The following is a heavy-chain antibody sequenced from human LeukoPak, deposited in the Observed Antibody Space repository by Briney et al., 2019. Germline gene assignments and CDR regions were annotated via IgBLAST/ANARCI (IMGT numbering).Heavy chain of an antibody. J-gene: IGHJ4*02. Sequence: GRSLRLSCAASGFTFSSYGMHWVRQAPGKGLEWVSVISYDGSTKYYADSVKGRFTISRDNSKNTLYVQMNSLRAEDTAVYYCAKVADTGSHNLDYWGQGTLVTVSS. D-gene: IGHD2-15*01. V-gene: IGHV3-30*18. CDR3: AKVADTGSHNLDY. CDR1: GFTFSSYG. CDR2: ISYDGSTK.